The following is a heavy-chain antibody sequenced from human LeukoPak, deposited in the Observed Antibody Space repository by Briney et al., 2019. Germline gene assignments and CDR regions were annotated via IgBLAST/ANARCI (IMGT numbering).Heavy chain of an antibody. J-gene: IGHJ4*02. D-gene: IGHD3-3*01. CDR3: STKTIFGVGISY. CDR2: IKSKTDGGTT. Sequence: VGSLRLSCAASGFTFSNAWMSWVRQAPGKGLEWVGRIKSKTDGGTTDYAAPVKGRFTISGDDSKNTLYLQMNSLKTEDTAVVYCSTKTIFGVGISYWGQGTLVTVSS. CDR1: GFTFSNAW. V-gene: IGHV3-15*01.